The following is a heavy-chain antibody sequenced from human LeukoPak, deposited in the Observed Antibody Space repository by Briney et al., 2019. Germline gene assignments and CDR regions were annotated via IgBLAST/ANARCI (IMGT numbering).Heavy chain of an antibody. J-gene: IGHJ4*02. CDR1: GFSFSTYG. V-gene: IGHV3-30*03. Sequence: GGSVTLSCAASGFSFSTYGMNWVRHAPGKGLEWVAVISYNGNDKYYADFVKGRFTISRDNSKNTLYLQMNSLIPDDTAVFYCARDFDPAAAGYYFHSWGQGTLVTVSS. CDR2: ISYNGNDK. CDR3: ARDFDPAAAGYYFHS. D-gene: IGHD6-13*01.